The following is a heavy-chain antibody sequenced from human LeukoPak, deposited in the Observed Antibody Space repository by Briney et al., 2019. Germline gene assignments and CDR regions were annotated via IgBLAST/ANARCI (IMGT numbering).Heavy chain of an antibody. CDR3: ARVTGTTFYYGMDV. CDR1: GYTFTSYG. Sequence: ASVKVSCTASGYTFTSYGISWVRQAPGQGLEWMGWISAYNGNTNYAQKLQGRVTMTTDTSTSTAYMELRSLRSDDTAVYYCARVTGTTFYYGMDVWGQGTTVTVSS. CDR2: ISAYNGNT. V-gene: IGHV1-18*01. D-gene: IGHD1-7*01. J-gene: IGHJ6*02.